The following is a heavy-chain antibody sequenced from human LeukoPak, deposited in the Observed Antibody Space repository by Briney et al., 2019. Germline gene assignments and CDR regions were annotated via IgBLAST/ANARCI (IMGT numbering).Heavy chain of an antibody. V-gene: IGHV1-24*01. CDR3: AKTIAVAGTSIWFDP. CDR1: GYTLTELS. J-gene: IGHJ5*02. Sequence: ASVKVSCKVSGYTLTELSMHWVRQAPGKGLEWMGGFDPEDGETIYAQKFQGRVTMTEDTSTDTAYMELSSLRSEDTALYYCAKTIAVAGTSIWFDPWGQGTLVTVSS. D-gene: IGHD6-19*01. CDR2: FDPEDGET.